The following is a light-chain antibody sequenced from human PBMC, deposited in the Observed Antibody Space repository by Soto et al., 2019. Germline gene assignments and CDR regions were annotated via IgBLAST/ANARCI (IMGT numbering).Light chain of an antibody. CDR1: NIGSKS. Sequence: SSELTQPPSVSVAPGQTARITCGGNNIGSKSVHWYQQKPGQAPVLVVSHDSDRPSGIPERFSGSNSGNTATLTISRVEAGDEADYYCQVWDSSSDLYVFGTGTKLTVL. V-gene: IGLV3-21*02. CDR3: QVWDSSSDLYV. CDR2: HDS. J-gene: IGLJ1*01.